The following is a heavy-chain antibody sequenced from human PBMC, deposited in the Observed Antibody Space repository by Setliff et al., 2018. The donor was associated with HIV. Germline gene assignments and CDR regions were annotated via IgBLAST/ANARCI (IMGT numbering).Heavy chain of an antibody. J-gene: IGHJ4*02. V-gene: IGHV3-7*01. CDR3: ARDPDTALVLIYFDY. CDR2: INQGGSVK. CDR1: GVGFSSYW. D-gene: IGHD5-18*01. Sequence: PGGSLRLSCIASGVGFSSYWMTWVRQTQGKGLEWVANINQGGSVKDYVDHVKGRFTISRDNAKNTLYLQVSSLRTEDTAVYYCARDPDTALVLIYFDYWGQGALVTVSS.